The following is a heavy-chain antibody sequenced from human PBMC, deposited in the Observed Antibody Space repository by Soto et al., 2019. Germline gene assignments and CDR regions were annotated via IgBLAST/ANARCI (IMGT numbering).Heavy chain of an antibody. CDR1: GGSISSGDYY. V-gene: IGHV4-30-4*01. J-gene: IGHJ4*02. CDR3: ARDSIVVVAAAIEWGDY. Sequence: QVQLQESGPGLVKPSQTLSLTCTVSGGSISSGDYYWSWIRQPPGKGLEWIGYIYYSGSTYYNPSVKGRITISVDASKNQSALSLSSVTAADADVDYCARDSIVVVAAAIEWGDYWGQGTLVTVSS. D-gene: IGHD2-2*02. CDR2: IYYSGST.